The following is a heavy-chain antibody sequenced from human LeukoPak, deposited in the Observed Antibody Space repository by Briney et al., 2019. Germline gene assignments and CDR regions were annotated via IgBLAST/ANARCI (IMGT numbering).Heavy chain of an antibody. Sequence: SETLSLTCTVSGGSISSYYWSWIRQPPGKGLEWIGYIYYSGSTNYNPSLKSRVTISVDTSKNQFSLKLSSVTAADTAVYYCARERSSPDAFDIWGQGTMVTVSS. J-gene: IGHJ3*02. D-gene: IGHD5-24*01. CDR3: ARERSSPDAFDI. CDR1: GGSISSYY. CDR2: IYYSGST. V-gene: IGHV4-59*12.